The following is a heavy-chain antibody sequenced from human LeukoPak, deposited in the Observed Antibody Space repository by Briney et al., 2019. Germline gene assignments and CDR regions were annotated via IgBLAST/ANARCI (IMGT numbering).Heavy chain of an antibody. D-gene: IGHD2-2*01. CDR2: IYPGDSDT. V-gene: IGHV5-51*01. J-gene: IGHJ4*02. CDR1: GYSFSNYW. CDR3: ARHQTPNAKYCSSTSCYLADY. Sequence: GESLKISCKGSGYSFSNYWIGWVRQMPGKGLEWMGIIYPGDSDTRYSPSFQGQVTISADKSISTAYLQWSSLKASDTAMYYCARHQTPNAKYCSSTSCYLADYWGQGTLVTVSS.